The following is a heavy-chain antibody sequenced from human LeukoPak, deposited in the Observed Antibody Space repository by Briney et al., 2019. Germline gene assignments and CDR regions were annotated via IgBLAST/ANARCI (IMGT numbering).Heavy chain of an antibody. V-gene: IGHV4-4*07. CDR2: IYTSGST. D-gene: IGHD2-2*01. Sequence: PSETLSLTCTVSGGSISSYYWSWIRQPAGKGLEWIGRIYTSGSTNYNPSLKSRVTMSVDTSKNQFSLKLSSVTAADTAVYYCRAVAEPYCSSTSCYPWAYYMDVWGKGPTVTVSS. CDR3: RAVAEPYCSSTSCYPWAYYMDV. CDR1: GGSISSYY. J-gene: IGHJ6*03.